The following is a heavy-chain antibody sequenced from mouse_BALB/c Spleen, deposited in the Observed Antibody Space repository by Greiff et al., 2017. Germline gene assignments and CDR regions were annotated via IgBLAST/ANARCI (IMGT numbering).Heavy chain of an antibody. CDR2: IWSGGST. J-gene: IGHJ2*01. CDR1: GFSLTSYG. D-gene: IGHD3-3*01. Sequence: QVQLQQSGPGLVQPSQSLSITCTASGFSLTSYGVHWVRQSPGKGLEWLGVIWSGGSTDYNAAFISRLSISKDNSKSQVFFKMNSLQANDTAIYCCARGTTHFDYWGQGTTLTVSS. V-gene: IGHV2-2*02. CDR3: ARGTTHFDY.